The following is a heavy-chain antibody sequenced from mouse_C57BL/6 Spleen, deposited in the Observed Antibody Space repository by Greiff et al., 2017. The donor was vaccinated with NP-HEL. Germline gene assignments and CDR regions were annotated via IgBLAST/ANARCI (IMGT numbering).Heavy chain of an antibody. CDR3: ARGGDYFDY. Sequence: EVKVVESGGGLVQPGGSLSLSCAASGFTFTDYYMSWVRQPPGKALEWLGFIRNKANGYTTEYSASVKGRFTISRDNSQSILYLQMNALRAEDSATYYCARGGDYFDYWGQGTTLTVSS. CDR1: GFTFTDYY. V-gene: IGHV7-3*01. CDR2: IRNKANGYTT. J-gene: IGHJ2*01.